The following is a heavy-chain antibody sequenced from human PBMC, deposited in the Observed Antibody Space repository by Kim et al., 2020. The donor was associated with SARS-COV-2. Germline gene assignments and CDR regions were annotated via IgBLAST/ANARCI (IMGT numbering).Heavy chain of an antibody. V-gene: IGHV1-8*01. J-gene: IGHJ6*02. Sequence: ASVKVSCKASGYTFTSYDINWVRQATGQGLEWMGWMNPNSGNTGYAQKFQGRVTMTRNTSISTAYMELSSLRSEDTAVYYCAREADIVVVPAAIYYYYYGMDVWGQGTTVTVSS. CDR3: AREADIVVVPAAIYYYYYGMDV. D-gene: IGHD2-2*01. CDR1: GYTFTSYD. CDR2: MNPNSGNT.